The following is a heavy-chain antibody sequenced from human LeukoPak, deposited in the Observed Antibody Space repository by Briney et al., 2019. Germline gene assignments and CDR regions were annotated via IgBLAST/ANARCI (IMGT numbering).Heavy chain of an antibody. J-gene: IGHJ4*02. CDR3: ARAKAMD. Sequence: PGGSLRLSCRTSGFTFSTHSMNWVRQAPGKGLEWVASSRSYSGDIYYADSVKGRFTISRDNAKNTLYLQMNSLRADDTAIYYCARAKAMDWGQGTLVTVSS. CDR1: GFTFSTHS. V-gene: IGHV3-21*01. CDR2: SRSYSGDI.